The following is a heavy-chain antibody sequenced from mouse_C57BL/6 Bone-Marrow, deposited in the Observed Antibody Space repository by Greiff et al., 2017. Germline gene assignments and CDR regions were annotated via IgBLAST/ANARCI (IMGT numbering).Heavy chain of an antibody. D-gene: IGHD2-5*01. V-gene: IGHV1-55*01. CDR1: GYTFTSYW. J-gene: IGHJ1*03. CDR3: ARPYYSNYWYFDV. CDR2: IYPGSGST. Sequence: VKLQQPGAELVKPGASVKMSCKASGYTFTSYWITWVKQRPGQGLECIGDIYPGSGSTNYNEKFKSKATLTVDTSSSTAYMQLSSLTSEDSAVYYCARPYYSNYWYFDVWGTGTTVTVSS.